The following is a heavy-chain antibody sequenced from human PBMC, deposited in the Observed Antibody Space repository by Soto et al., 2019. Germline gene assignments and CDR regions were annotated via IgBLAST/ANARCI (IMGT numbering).Heavy chain of an antibody. CDR3: AHRLVAAACIRFDY. Sequence: QITLKESGPTLVRPTQTLTLTCTFSGFSLSTSGVAVGWIRQPPGKALEWLALIYWDNDRRYRPSLKSRLTTTKDTSKNQVVLIMTTMDPVATATYYCAHRLVAAACIRFDYWGQGTLVTVSS. CDR1: GFSLSTSGVA. V-gene: IGHV2-5*02. D-gene: IGHD6-13*01. J-gene: IGHJ4*02. CDR2: IYWDNDR.